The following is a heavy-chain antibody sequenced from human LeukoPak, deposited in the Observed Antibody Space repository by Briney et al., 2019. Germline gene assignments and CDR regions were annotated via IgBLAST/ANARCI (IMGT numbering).Heavy chain of an antibody. V-gene: IGHV1-46*01. CDR2: IYPRDGST. Sequence: ASVKVSCKASGYSFTSNYIHWVRQAPGQGLEWMGMIYPRDGSTSYAQKFQGRVTVTRDTSTSTVHMELSGLRSDDTAVYYCARSYMTTVTTERLLIWFDPWGQGTLVTVSS. CDR1: GYSFTSNY. D-gene: IGHD4-17*01. CDR3: ARSYMTTVTTERLLIWFDP. J-gene: IGHJ5*02.